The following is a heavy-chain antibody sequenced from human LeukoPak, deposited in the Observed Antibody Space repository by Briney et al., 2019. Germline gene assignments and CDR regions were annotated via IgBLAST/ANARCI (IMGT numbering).Heavy chain of an antibody. J-gene: IGHJ4*02. CDR1: GFTFGDYA. CDR2: IRSKADGGTT. V-gene: IGHV3-49*04. D-gene: IGHD3-16*02. CDR3: TRPLETDYVWGSYRYESPFDY. Sequence: GGSLRLSCTASGFTFGDYAMSWVRQAPGKGLEWVGFIRSKADGGTTEYAASVKGRFTISRDDSKSIAYLQMNSLKTEDTAVYYCTRPLETDYVWGSYRYESPFDYWGQGTLVTVSS.